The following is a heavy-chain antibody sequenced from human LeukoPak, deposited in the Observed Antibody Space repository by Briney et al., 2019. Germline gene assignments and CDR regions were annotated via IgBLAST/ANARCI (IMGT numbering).Heavy chain of an antibody. Sequence: PLETLSLTYSVSGASVTSGGFYWGWLRQPPGKGPEWIATIYYTGSTYYNPSLKSRVSISIDTSKNQFSLRLTSVTATDTAVYHCARHSGSGSESRPFDPWGQGTLVSVSS. D-gene: IGHD3-10*01. CDR2: IYYTGST. J-gene: IGHJ5*02. CDR3: ARHSGSGSESRPFDP. V-gene: IGHV4-39*01. CDR1: GASVTSGGFY.